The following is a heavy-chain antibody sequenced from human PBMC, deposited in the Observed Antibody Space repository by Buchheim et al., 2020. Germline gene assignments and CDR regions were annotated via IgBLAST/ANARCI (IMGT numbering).Heavy chain of an antibody. Sequence: QVQLQESGPGLVKPSGTLSLTCAVSGGSISSSNWWSWVRQPRGKGLEWIGEIYHSGSTNYNPSLKSRVTISVDQSKNQFSPKLSSVTAADTAVYYCARLTVTTSPSYFYYYYGMDVWGQGTT. CDR2: IYHSGST. V-gene: IGHV4-4*02. CDR3: ARLTVTTSPSYFYYYYGMDV. CDR1: GGSISSSNW. J-gene: IGHJ6*02. D-gene: IGHD4-17*01.